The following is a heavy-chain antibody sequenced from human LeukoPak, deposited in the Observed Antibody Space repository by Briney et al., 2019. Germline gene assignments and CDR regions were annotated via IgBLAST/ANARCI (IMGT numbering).Heavy chain of an antibody. Sequence: GASVKVSCKASGGTFSSYAISWVRQAPGQGLEWMGGIIPIFGTANYAQKFQGRVTITADESTSTAYMELSSLRSEDTAVYYCARSLHPATWSVVGYWGQGTLVTVSS. J-gene: IGHJ4*02. V-gene: IGHV1-69*13. CDR3: ARSLHPATWSVVGY. CDR1: GGTFSSYA. D-gene: IGHD2-15*01. CDR2: IIPIFGTA.